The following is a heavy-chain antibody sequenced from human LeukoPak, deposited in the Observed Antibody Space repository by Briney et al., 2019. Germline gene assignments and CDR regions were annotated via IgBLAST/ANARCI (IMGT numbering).Heavy chain of an antibody. CDR1: GYTFTSYA. CDR2: INAGNGNT. V-gene: IGHV1-3*01. J-gene: IGHJ5*02. Sequence: ASVKVSCKASGYTFTSYAMHWVRQAPGQRLEWMGWINAGNGNTKYSQKFQGRVTITRDTSASTAYMELSSLRSEDTAVYCCARDDLGVVVPAAPLDPWGQGTLVTVSS. CDR3: ARDDLGVVVPAAPLDP. D-gene: IGHD2-2*01.